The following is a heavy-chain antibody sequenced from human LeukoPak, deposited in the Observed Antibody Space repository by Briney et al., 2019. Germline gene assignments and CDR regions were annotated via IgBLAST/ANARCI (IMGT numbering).Heavy chain of an antibody. J-gene: IGHJ6*03. CDR1: GFIFSTYS. V-gene: IGHV3-23*01. CDR2: ISGSGGST. CDR3: TRDRVRGVIPVYYYYYMDV. D-gene: IGHD3-10*01. Sequence: PGGSLRLSCAASGFIFSTYSMNWVRQAPGKGLEWVSAISGSGGSTYYADSVKGRFTISRDNAKDTLYLQMNSLKTEDTAVYYCTRDRVRGVIPVYYYYYMDVWGKGTTVTVSS.